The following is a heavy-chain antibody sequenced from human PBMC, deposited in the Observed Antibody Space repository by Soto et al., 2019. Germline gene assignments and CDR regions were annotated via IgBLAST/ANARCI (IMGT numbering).Heavy chain of an antibody. CDR3: ASRITVPYDSFDI. Sequence: GGSLRLSCAASGFSFSTYTMHWVRQTPGKGLEWVAVISFDGTEKYYADSVKGRFTISRDNSKDTLYLQMSSLRPEDTAVYYCASRITVPYDSFDIWGQGTMVTVSS. CDR1: GFSFSTYT. V-gene: IGHV3-30-3*01. D-gene: IGHD6-19*01. CDR2: ISFDGTEK. J-gene: IGHJ3*02.